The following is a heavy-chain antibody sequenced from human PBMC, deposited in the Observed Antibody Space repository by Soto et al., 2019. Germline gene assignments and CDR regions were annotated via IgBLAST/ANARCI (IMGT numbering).Heavy chain of an antibody. CDR2: MNPNSGNT. Sequence: ASLKVSCKASGYTFTSYDINWVRQATGQGLEWMGWMNPNSGNTGYAQKFQGRVTMTRNTSISTAYMELSSLRSEDTAVYYCARGRIVAIGSGAYGMDVWGQGTTVTVSS. CDR3: ARGRIVAIGSGAYGMDV. CDR1: GYTFTSYD. D-gene: IGHD5-12*01. V-gene: IGHV1-8*01. J-gene: IGHJ6*02.